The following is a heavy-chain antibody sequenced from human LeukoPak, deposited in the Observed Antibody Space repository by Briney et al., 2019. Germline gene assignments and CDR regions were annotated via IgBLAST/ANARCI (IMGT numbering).Heavy chain of an antibody. J-gene: IGHJ5*02. CDR1: GYTFTSYG. CDR2: ISAYNGNT. D-gene: IGHD3-3*01. V-gene: IGHV1-18*01. CDR3: ARGDYDFWSGLNWFDP. Sequence: VASVKVSCKASGYTFTSYGISWVRQAPGQGLEWMGWISAYNGNTNYAQKLQGRVTMTTDTSTSTAYVELRSLRSDDTAVYYCARGDYDFWSGLNWFDPWGQGTLVTVSS.